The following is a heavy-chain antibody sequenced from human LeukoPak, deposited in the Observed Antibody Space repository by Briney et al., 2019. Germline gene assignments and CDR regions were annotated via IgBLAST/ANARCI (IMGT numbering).Heavy chain of an antibody. CDR3: AKRGAEVGTTVAPGDY. D-gene: IGHD1-26*01. J-gene: IGHJ4*02. Sequence: PGGSLRLSCAASGFTFGDYGMNWVRQAPGKGLEWLSGVSPPGGGTYYADSVKGRFTISRDNSKNTLYLQMNSLRAEDTAVYYCAKRGAEVGTTVAPGDYWGQGTLVTVSS. V-gene: IGHV3-23*01. CDR1: GFTFGDYG. CDR2: VSPPGGGT.